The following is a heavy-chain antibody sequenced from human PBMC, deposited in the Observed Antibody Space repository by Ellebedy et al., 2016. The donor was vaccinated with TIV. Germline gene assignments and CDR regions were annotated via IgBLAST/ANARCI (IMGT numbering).Heavy chain of an antibody. CDR2: IKQDGSEK. V-gene: IGHV3-7*04. Sequence: GESLKISCTASGFTFSDYSMSWVRQAPGKGLEWVANIKQDGSEKYYVDSVKGRFTISRDNAKNSLYLQMNSLRAEDTAVYYCARGHYYDSSGYPFDYWGQGTLVTVSS. CDR3: ARGHYYDSSGYPFDY. D-gene: IGHD3-22*01. J-gene: IGHJ4*02. CDR1: GFTFSDYS.